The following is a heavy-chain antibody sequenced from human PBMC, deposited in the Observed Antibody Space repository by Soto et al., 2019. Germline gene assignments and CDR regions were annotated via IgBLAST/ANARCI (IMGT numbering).Heavy chain of an antibody. D-gene: IGHD1-26*01. CDR3: ARLAWDLFFGY. Sequence: QLQLQESGPGLVKPSETLSLTCTVSGDSISSRSNYWGWIRQPPGKGLEWIGSIYYTGSTYYNPSLKSRVTISVDTSKNQFSLKLSSVTAADTAVYYFARLAWDLFFGYWGQRTLVTVSS. CDR1: GDSISSRSNY. V-gene: IGHV4-39*01. J-gene: IGHJ4*02. CDR2: IYYTGST.